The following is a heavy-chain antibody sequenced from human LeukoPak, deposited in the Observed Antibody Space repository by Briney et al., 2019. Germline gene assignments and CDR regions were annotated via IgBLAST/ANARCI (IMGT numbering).Heavy chain of an antibody. D-gene: IGHD2-15*01. CDR1: GFTFSSYS. V-gene: IGHV3-21*01. Sequence: PGGSLRLSCAASGFTFSSYSMTWVRQAPGKGLEWVSSISSSSSYIYYADSVKGRFTISRDNAKNSLYLQMNSLGAEDTAVYYCAGLRYCSGGSCPRHYWGQGTLVTVSS. CDR3: AGLRYCSGGSCPRHY. J-gene: IGHJ4*02. CDR2: ISSSSSYI.